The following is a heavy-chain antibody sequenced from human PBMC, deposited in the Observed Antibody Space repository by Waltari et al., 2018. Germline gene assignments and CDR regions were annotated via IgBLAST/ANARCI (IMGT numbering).Heavy chain of an antibody. CDR1: GGSFSGYY. V-gene: IGHV4-34*01. CDR2: INHSGST. CDR3: AADPPLVSIPVTGTTYGGTSAFDI. J-gene: IGHJ3*02. D-gene: IGHD6-19*01. Sequence: QVQLQQWGAGLLKPSETLSLTCAVYGGSFSGYYWSWIRQPPGKGLEWIGEINHSGSTNYNPSLKSRVTISVDTSKNQFSLKLSSVTAADTAVYYCAADPPLVSIPVTGTTYGGTSAFDIWGQGTMVTVSS.